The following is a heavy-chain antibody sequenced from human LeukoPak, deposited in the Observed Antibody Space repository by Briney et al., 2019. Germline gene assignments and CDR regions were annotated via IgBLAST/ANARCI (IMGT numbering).Heavy chain of an antibody. CDR2: INPNSGGT. V-gene: IGHV1-2*04. J-gene: IGHJ5*02. CDR3: ARDNWDYGFDP. Sequence: ASVKVSCKASGYTFTGYYMHWVRQAPGQGLEWMGWINPNSGGTNYAQKFQGWVTMTRDTSISTAHMELSRLRSDDTAVYYCARDNWDYGFDPWGQGTLVTVSS. CDR1: GYTFTGYY. D-gene: IGHD1-7*01.